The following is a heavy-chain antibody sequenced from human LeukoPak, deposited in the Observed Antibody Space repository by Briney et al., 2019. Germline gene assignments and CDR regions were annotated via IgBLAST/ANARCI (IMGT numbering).Heavy chain of an antibody. Sequence: GGSLRLSCAASGFTPSNAWMSWVRQASGKGLEWVGRSKSKTDGGTTDYAAPVKGRFTISRDDSKNTLYLQRNSLKTEDTAVYYCTTDLEYYYGSGGTDWFDPWGQGTLVTVSS. CDR2: SKSKTDGGTT. CDR1: GFTPSNAW. V-gene: IGHV3-15*01. J-gene: IGHJ5*02. CDR3: TTDLEYYYGSGGTDWFDP. D-gene: IGHD3-10*01.